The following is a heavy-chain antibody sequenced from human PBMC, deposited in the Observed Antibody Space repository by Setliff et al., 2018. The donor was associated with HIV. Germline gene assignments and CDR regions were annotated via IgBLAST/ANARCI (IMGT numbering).Heavy chain of an antibody. J-gene: IGHJ4*02. Sequence: SVKVSCKASGGTFSSYAISWVRQAPGQGLEWMGGIIPIFGTANYAQKFQGRVTITADESTSTAYMELSSLRSEDTAVYYCVRRADTNGGLFFWGQGTLVTVSS. CDR1: GGTFSSYA. CDR3: VRRADTNGGLFF. V-gene: IGHV1-69*13. D-gene: IGHD2-8*01. CDR2: IIPIFGTA.